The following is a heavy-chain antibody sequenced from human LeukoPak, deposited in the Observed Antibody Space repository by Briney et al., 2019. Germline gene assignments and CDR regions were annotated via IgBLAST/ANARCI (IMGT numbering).Heavy chain of an antibody. CDR3: PRNSYAKSESSYRPIDF. CDR1: GYSLLSDYY. V-gene: IGHV4-38-2*01. J-gene: IGHJ4*02. CDR2: FYHTGST. Sequence: KPSETLSLTCAVTGYSLLSDYYWGWIRQPPGKGLEWIGSFYHTGSTYYHPSFKSRVTISVDTSKNQFSLRLSSVTAADTAVYYFPRNSYAKSESSYRPIDFWGQGTLVTVSS. D-gene: IGHD3-16*01.